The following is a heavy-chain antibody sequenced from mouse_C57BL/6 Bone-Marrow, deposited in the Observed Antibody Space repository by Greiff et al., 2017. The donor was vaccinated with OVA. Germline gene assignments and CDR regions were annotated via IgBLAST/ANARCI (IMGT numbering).Heavy chain of an antibody. D-gene: IGHD1-1*01. CDR2: IDPENGDT. J-gene: IGHJ2*01. V-gene: IGHV14-4*01. Sequence: EVQLQQSGAELVRPGASVKLSCTASGFNIKDDYMHWVKQRPEQGLEWIGWIDPENGDTEYASKFQGKATITADTSSNTAYLQLSSLTSEDTAVYYCTTSPLYGSVGLDYFDYWGQGTTLTVSS. CDR1: GFNIKDDY. CDR3: TTSPLYGSVGLDYFDY.